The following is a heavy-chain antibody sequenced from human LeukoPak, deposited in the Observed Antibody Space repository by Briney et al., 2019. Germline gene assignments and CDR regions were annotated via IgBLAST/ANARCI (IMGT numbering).Heavy chain of an antibody. CDR3: ARAYSGSYYVRNWFDP. CDR2: INPGGGST. D-gene: IGHD1-26*01. Sequence: ASVKVSCKASGYTFTSYYMHWVRQAPGQGLEWMGIINPGGGSTSYAQKFQGRVTMTRDTSTSTVYMELSSLRSEDTAVYYCARAYSGSYYVRNWFDPWGQGTLVTVSS. V-gene: IGHV1-46*01. CDR1: GYTFTSYY. J-gene: IGHJ5*02.